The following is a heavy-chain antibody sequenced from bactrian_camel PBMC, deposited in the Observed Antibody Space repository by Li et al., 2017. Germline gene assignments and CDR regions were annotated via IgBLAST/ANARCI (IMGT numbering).Heavy chain of an antibody. J-gene: IGHJ4*01. CDR2: ISSDGST. CDR3: AALWVGPACA. D-gene: IGHD5*01. CDR1: GFTFDDSD. V-gene: IGHV3S61*01. Sequence: VASGGGLVQPGGSLRLSCLASGFTFDDSDMGWYRQAPGNECELVSTISSDGSTYYADSVKGRFTISQDNAKNTVYLQMNSLKPEDTAVYYCAALWVGPACAGGQGTQVTVS.